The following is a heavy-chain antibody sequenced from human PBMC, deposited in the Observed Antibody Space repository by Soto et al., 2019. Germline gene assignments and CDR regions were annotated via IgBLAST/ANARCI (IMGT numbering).Heavy chain of an antibody. CDR1: GGAFSSYA. CDR3: PREADKGPSD. D-gene: IGHD2-15*01. J-gene: IGHJ4*02. Sequence: VLLVQSGAEVKKPGSSVTVSCKASGGAFSSYAISWVRQAPGQGLEWMGGIIPIFGTANYAQKFQGRVTITADETTSTAYIGLTSLRPEDTAVSYWPREADKGPSDWGQGSLVAAST. V-gene: IGHV1-69*19. CDR2: IIPIFGTA.